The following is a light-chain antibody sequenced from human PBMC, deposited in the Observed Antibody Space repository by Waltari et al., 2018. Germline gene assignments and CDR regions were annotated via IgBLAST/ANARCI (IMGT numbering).Light chain of an antibody. J-gene: IGKJ3*01. CDR2: GVS. Sequence: EIVLTQSPGTLSLSPGERATLSCRASQSVRISYLAWYQQKPGQAPRLLIYGVSSRATGIPDRFSGSGSGTDFTLTISRLEPEDFAVYYCQQYDSSPMVTFGPGTKVDIK. CDR3: QQYDSSPMVT. V-gene: IGKV3-20*01. CDR1: QSVRISY.